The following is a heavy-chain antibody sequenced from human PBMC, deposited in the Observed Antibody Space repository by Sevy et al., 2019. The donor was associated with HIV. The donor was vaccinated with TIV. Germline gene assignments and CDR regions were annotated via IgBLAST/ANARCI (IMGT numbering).Heavy chain of an antibody. CDR2: ISWNSGKI. CDR1: GFSFDDYV. Sequence: GGSLRLSCAASGFSFDDYVMHWVRQVPGKGLEWVSGISWNSGKIGYADAVKGRFTISRENAKNSLYLQMNSLRPEDTALYYCAKDMGGSLYYYYGMDVWGQGTTVTVSS. V-gene: IGHV3-9*01. D-gene: IGHD1-26*01. J-gene: IGHJ6*02. CDR3: AKDMGGSLYYYYGMDV.